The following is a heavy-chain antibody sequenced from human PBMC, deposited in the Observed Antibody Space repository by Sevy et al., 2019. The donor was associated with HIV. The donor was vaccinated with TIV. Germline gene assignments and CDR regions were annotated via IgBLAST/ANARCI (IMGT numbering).Heavy chain of an antibody. D-gene: IGHD6-19*01. CDR2: INPSGGST. Sequence: ASVKVSCKASGYTFTSYYMHWVRQAPGQGLEWMGIINPSGGSTSYAQKFQGRVTMTRDTSTSTVYMELSSLRSEDTAVYYCARGSSGWYYYYYGMDVWGQGTTVTVSS. CDR1: GYTFTSYY. CDR3: ARGSSGWYYYYYGMDV. V-gene: IGHV1-46*01. J-gene: IGHJ6*02.